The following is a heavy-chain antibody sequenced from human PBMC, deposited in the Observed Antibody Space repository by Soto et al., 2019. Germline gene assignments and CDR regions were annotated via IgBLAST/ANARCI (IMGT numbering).Heavy chain of an antibody. CDR3: AREVVVITPYYGMDV. CDR1: GYTFTSYG. J-gene: IGHJ6*02. V-gene: IGHV1-18*04. CDR2: ISAYNGNT. Sequence: ASVKVSFKXSGYTFTSYGISWVRQAPGQGLEWMGWISAYNGNTNYAQKLQGRVTMTTDTSTSTAYMELRSLRSDDTAVYYCAREVVVITPYYGMDVWGQGTTVTVSS. D-gene: IGHD3-22*01.